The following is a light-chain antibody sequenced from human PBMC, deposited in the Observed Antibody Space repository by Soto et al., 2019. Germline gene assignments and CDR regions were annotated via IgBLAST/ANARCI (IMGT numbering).Light chain of an antibody. CDR2: EVS. CDR1: SSDVGGYNY. CDR3: SSYAGSNIYV. V-gene: IGLV2-8*01. J-gene: IGLJ1*01. Sequence: ALTQPPSASGSPGQSVTVSCTGTSSDVGGYNYVSWYQQHPGKAPKLMIYEVSKRPSGVPDRFSGSKSGNTASLTVSGLQAEDEADYYCSSYAGSNIYVFGTGTKVTVL.